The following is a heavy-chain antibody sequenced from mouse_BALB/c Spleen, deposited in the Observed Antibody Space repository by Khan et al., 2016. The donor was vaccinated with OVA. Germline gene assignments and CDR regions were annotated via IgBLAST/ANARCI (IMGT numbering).Heavy chain of an antibody. CDR3: TRSSYRYAFAY. CDR1: GDSITSGY. J-gene: IGHJ3*01. Sequence: EVRLQESGPSLVKPSQTLSLTCSVTGDSITSGYWCWIRKFPGHKLEYIGYILYSGSTNYNQSLNSRIAITRHTSQNNYYLQLNSVTTEDTATYYCTRSSYRYAFAYWGQGTLVTVSA. D-gene: IGHD2-14*01. CDR2: ILYSGST. V-gene: IGHV3-8*02.